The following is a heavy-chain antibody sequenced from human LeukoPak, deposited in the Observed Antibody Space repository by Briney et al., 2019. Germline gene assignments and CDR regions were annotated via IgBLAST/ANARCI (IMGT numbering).Heavy chain of an antibody. D-gene: IGHD3-22*01. CDR1: GFKFDDYG. V-gene: IGHV3-20*04. J-gene: IGHJ5*02. Sequence: RPGGSLRLSCAASGFKFDDYGMSWVRQAPGKGLEWVCDINWNGAWTGYADSVKGRFTISRDNAKNSLYLQMNSLRAEDTALYYCAGYYYDSSRGFDLWGQGTLVTVPA. CDR3: AGYYYDSSRGFDL. CDR2: INWNGAWT.